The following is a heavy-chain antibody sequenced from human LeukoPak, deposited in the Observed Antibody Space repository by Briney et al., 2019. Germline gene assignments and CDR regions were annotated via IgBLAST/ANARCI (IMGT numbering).Heavy chain of an antibody. J-gene: IGHJ4*02. CDR1: GFAFSTYN. CDR3: ARAHQDYVWGSPDY. Sequence: GGSLRLSCVASGFAFSTYNMNWVRQAPGKGLEWGSYISSGSRTIYYADSVKGRFTISRDNAKNSLYLQMNSLRDEDTAVYYCARAHQDYVWGSPDYWGQGTLVTVSS. D-gene: IGHD3-16*01. CDR2: ISSGSRTI. V-gene: IGHV3-48*02.